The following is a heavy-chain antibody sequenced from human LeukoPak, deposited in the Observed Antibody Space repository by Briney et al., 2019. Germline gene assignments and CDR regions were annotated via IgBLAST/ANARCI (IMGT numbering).Heavy chain of an antibody. CDR3: ARDRSGCSGGSCYSIGWFDP. CDR1: GGSISSYY. D-gene: IGHD2-15*01. V-gene: IGHV4-59*01. CDR2: IYCSGST. J-gene: IGHJ5*02. Sequence: SETLSLTCTVSGGSISSYYWSWIRQPPGKGLEWIGYIYCSGSTNYNPSLKSRVTISVDTSKNQSSLKLSSVTAADTAVYYCARDRSGCSGGSCYSIGWFDPWAREPWSPSPQ.